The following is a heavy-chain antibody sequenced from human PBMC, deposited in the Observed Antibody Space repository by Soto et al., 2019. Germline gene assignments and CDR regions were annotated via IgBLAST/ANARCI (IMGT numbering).Heavy chain of an antibody. V-gene: IGHV4-34*01. D-gene: IGHD2-21*02. CDR2: INHSGST. J-gene: IGHJ6*02. CDR1: GGSFSGYY. Sequence: ETLSLTCAVYGGSFSGYYWTWIRQPPGTGLEWIGEINHSGSTNYNPSLKSRVTISVDTSKNQFSLKLNSVTAADTAVYYCARDLWGYCGTDCYPLDVWGQGTTVTVSS. CDR3: ARDLWGYCGTDCYPLDV.